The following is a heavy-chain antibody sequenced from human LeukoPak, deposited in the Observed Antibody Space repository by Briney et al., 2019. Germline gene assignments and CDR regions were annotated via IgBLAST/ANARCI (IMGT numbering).Heavy chain of an antibody. CDR3: ARGNADDDAFGI. Sequence: SETLSLTCTVSGVSTSRYYWSRIRQPAGKGLEWIGRIYTYGYTADIMHFNPSLMSRVTMSIEPSKNQFSLKLHSVTAADTALYYCARGNADDDAFGIWGPGTMVTVSS. CDR2: IYTYGYT. D-gene: IGHD1-1*01. CDR1: GVSTSRYY. V-gene: IGHV4-4*07. J-gene: IGHJ3*02.